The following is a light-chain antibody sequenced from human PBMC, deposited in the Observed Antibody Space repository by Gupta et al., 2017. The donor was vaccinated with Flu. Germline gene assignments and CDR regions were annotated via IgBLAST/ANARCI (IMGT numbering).Light chain of an antibody. Sequence: SVGDRVVITCRASQTVSISLNWYQQKTGQAPKRRIYGASSVQSGVPSRFSGRGSGTDVTLTISSLQPEDCAVYYCQQTYSSWYTFGQGTKVEI. CDR2: GAS. V-gene: IGKV1-39*01. CDR1: QTVSIS. J-gene: IGKJ2*01. CDR3: QQTYSSWYT.